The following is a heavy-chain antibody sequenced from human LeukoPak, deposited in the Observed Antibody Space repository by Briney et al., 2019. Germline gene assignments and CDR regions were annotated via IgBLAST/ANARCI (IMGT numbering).Heavy chain of an antibody. V-gene: IGHV1-2*02. CDR1: GYTFTGYY. D-gene: IGHD2-21*02. Sequence: ASETVSCKASGYTFTGYYMHWVRQAPGQGLEWMGWINPNSGGTNYAQKFQGRVTMTRDTSISTAYMELSRLRSDDTAVYYCARAYCGGDCPFDYWGQGTLVTVSS. J-gene: IGHJ4*02. CDR3: ARAYCGGDCPFDY. CDR2: INPNSGGT.